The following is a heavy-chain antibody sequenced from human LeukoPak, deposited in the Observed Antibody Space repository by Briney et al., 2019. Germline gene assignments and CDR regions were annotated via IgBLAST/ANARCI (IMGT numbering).Heavy chain of an antibody. CDR1: GYTFTGYY. Sequence: ASVKVSCKAFGYTFTGYYMHWVRQAPGQGLEWMGWINPNSGGTNYAQKFQGRVTMTRDTSISTAYMELSRLRSDDTAVYYCARAVRTVYYFDYWGQGTLVTVSS. D-gene: IGHD3-10*01. V-gene: IGHV1-2*02. CDR2: INPNSGGT. CDR3: ARAVRTVYYFDY. J-gene: IGHJ4*02.